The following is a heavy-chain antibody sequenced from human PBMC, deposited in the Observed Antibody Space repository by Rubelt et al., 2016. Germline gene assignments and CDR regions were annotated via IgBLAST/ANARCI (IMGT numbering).Heavy chain of an antibody. Sequence: LQKPSETLSLTCSVSGASISSYSWSWIRQPPGKGLEWIASFYPTGSTPYNPSLKSRVTMSVHTSKNQFSLKLRSVTAADAAAYYCATGPAGAVRPRFDLQHWGQGILVTVSS. D-gene: IGHD2-8*02. CDR3: ATGPAGAVRPRFDLQH. CDR1: GASISSYS. CDR2: FYPTGST. V-gene: IGHV4-59*01. J-gene: IGHJ1*01.